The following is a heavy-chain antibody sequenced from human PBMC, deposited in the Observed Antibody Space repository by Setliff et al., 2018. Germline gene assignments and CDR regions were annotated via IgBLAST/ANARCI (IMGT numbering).Heavy chain of an antibody. J-gene: IGHJ6*02. Sequence: GGSLRLSCAAPGFTFSRFGMYWVRQAPGKGLEWVAFVRYDGSNKYYSDSVKGRFTISRDNSKNTLYLQMNSLTNEDTAVYYCAKDSLEVVIALHGMDVWGQGTTVTVSS. CDR1: GFTFSRFG. CDR3: AKDSLEVVIALHGMDV. D-gene: IGHD2-21*01. CDR2: VRYDGSNK. V-gene: IGHV3-30*02.